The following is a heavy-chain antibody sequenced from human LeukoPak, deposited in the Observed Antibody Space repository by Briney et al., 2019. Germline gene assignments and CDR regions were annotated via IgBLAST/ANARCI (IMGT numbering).Heavy chain of an antibody. CDR3: ARVVEIEYSSSWVDY. CDR1: GYTFTSYG. V-gene: IGHV1-18*01. CDR2: ISAYNGNT. D-gene: IGHD6-13*01. Sequence: ASVKVSCKASGYTFTSYGISWVRQAPGQGLEWMGWISAYNGNTNYAQKLQGRVTMTTDTSTSTAYMELRSLRSDDTAVYYCARVVEIEYSSSWVDYWGQGTLVTVSS. J-gene: IGHJ4*02.